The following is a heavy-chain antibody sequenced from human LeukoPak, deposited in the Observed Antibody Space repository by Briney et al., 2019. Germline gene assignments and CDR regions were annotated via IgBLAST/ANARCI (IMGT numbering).Heavy chain of an antibody. CDR3: ATKVYCGGDCYSLAY. CDR1: GFTFSSYA. CDR2: ISGSGGST. V-gene: IGHV3-23*01. Sequence: SGGSLRLSCAASGFTFSSYAMSWVRQAPGKGLEWVSAISGSGGSTYYADSVKGRFTISRDNSKNTLYLQMNSLRAEDTAVYYCATKVYCGGDCYSLAYWGQGTLVTVSS. J-gene: IGHJ4*02. D-gene: IGHD2-21*02.